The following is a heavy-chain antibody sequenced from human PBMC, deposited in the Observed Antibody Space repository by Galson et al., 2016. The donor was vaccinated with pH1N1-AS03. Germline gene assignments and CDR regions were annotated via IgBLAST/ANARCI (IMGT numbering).Heavy chain of an antibody. CDR2: VIPTLGIT. CDR1: GDTFSNYA. J-gene: IGHJ1*01. V-gene: IGHV1-69*10. D-gene: IGHD5-24*01. Sequence: SVKVSCKASGDTFSNYAISWVRQAPGQGLEWMGGVIPTLGITKHAQNFQDRVTITADKSTSTVYLELSSLRSEETAAQYCARGKGDGHNLGAVEDWGQGTRVFVS. CDR3: ARGKGDGHNLGAVED.